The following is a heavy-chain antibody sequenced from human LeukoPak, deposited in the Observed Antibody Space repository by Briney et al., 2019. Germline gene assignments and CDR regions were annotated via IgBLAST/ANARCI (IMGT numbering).Heavy chain of an antibody. CDR1: GFTFDDYA. J-gene: IGHJ3*02. CDR3: AKDTAMAPGAFDI. D-gene: IGHD5-18*01. V-gene: IGHV3-9*01. CDR2: ISWNSGSI. Sequence: GGSLRLSCAASGFTFDDYAMHWVRQAPGKGLEWVSGISWNSGSIGYADSVKGRFTISRDNAKNSLYLQMNSLRAEDTALYYCAKDTAMAPGAFDIWGQGTMVTVSS.